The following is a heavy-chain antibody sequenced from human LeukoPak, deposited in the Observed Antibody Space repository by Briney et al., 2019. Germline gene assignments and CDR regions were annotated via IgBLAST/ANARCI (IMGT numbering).Heavy chain of an antibody. CDR2: INHSGST. CDR1: GGSFSGYY. Sequence: KSSGTLSLTCAVDGGSFSGYYWSWIRQPPGKGLEWIGEINHSGSTDYNPSLKSRVTISVDTSKKQLSLKLSSVTAADTAVYYCARGLRDTSGGSPSLSYHYFMDVWGERTTVTVSS. D-gene: IGHD3-22*01. CDR3: ARGLRDTSGGSPSLSYHYFMDV. V-gene: IGHV4-34*01. J-gene: IGHJ6*03.